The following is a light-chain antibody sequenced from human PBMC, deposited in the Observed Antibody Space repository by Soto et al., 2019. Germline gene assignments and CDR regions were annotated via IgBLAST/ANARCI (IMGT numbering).Light chain of an antibody. CDR2: GAF. Sequence: DIQMTQTPSSLSTSVGDTVTITCRASQGISHFLNWYQQRPGKAPKLLIYGAFSLHTGVPPRFSGRGSGTECTLTISTLQPEDFATYYCQQSDSSPQTFGQGTYLEIK. J-gene: IGKJ2*01. V-gene: IGKV1-39*01. CDR3: QQSDSSPQT. CDR1: QGISHF.